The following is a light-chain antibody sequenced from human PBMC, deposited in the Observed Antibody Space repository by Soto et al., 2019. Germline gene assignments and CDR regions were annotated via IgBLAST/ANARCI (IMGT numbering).Light chain of an antibody. CDR3: QQSYSTLWT. V-gene: IGKV1-39*01. CDR1: QSISSY. CDR2: AAS. Sequence: DIQMTQSPSSLSASVGDRVAINGRASQSISSYLNWYQQKPGKAPKLLIYAASSLQSGVPSRFSGSGSGTDFTLTISSLQPEDFATYYCQQSYSTLWTFGQGTKVDIK. J-gene: IGKJ1*01.